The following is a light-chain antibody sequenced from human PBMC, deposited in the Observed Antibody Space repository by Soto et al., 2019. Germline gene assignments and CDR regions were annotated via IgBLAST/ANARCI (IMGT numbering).Light chain of an antibody. CDR3: CSFAGSSTYV. CDR1: SRDVGSYNL. J-gene: IGLJ1*01. CDR2: EGT. Sequence: QSALTQPASVSGPPGQSITISCTGTSRDVGSYNLVSWYQQHPGNAPKLIIYEGTKRPSGVSYRFSGSKSGNTASLTISGLQEEDEGDYHCCSFAGSSTYVFGTGTQLTVL. V-gene: IGLV2-23*01.